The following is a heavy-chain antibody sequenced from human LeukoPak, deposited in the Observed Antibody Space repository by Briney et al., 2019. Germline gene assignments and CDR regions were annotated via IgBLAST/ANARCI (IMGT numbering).Heavy chain of an antibody. D-gene: IGHD1-26*01. V-gene: IGHV3-53*01. J-gene: IGHJ4*02. Sequence: GGSLRLSCAASGFTVSSNYMSWVRQAPGKGLEWVSVIYSGGSTYCADSVKGRFTISRDNSKNTLYLQMNSLRAEDTAVYYCARDYGGSYNFDYWGQGTLVTVSS. CDR2: IYSGGST. CDR1: GFTVSSNY. CDR3: ARDYGGSYNFDY.